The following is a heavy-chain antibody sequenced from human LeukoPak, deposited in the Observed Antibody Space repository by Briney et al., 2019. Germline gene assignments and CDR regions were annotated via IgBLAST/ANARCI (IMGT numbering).Heavy chain of an antibody. Sequence: GRSLRLSCAASGFTFSSYAMSWVRQAPGKGLEWASAISGSDGSTYYADSVKGRFTISRDNSKNTLYLQMNSLRGEDTAVYYCANRYCSGGSCYTFDYWGQGTLVTVSS. J-gene: IGHJ4*02. CDR2: ISGSDGST. D-gene: IGHD2-15*01. CDR1: GFTFSSYA. CDR3: ANRYCSGGSCYTFDY. V-gene: IGHV3-23*01.